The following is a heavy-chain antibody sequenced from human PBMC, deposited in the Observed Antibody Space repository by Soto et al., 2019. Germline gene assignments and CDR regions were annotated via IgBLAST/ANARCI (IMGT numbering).Heavy chain of an antibody. CDR3: ATDHILRGYRVHS. D-gene: IGHD3-16*02. CDR1: GVAFGRYT. J-gene: IGHJ5*01. CDR2: IIPDFDVT. Sequence: QVQLVQSGAEVKRPASSVKVSCKASGVAFGRYTFSWVRQAPGHGLKWMGRIIPDFDVTHYAQKFQGRLTITADKSTITAYMEPGSRRSEHTAVYYCATDHILRGYRVHSGGQGTLITVSS. V-gene: IGHV1-69*08.